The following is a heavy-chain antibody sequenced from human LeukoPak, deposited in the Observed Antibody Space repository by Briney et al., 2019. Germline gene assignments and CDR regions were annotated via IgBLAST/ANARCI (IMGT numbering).Heavy chain of an antibody. D-gene: IGHD3-3*01. J-gene: IGHJ6*03. CDR3: AREIPNYDFWSGYQHGYYYYMDV. V-gene: IGHV4-31*03. CDR1: GGSSSSGGDY. CDR2: IYYSGST. Sequence: PSQTLSLTCSVSGGSSSSGGDYGSWIRQHPGKGLEWIGYIYYSGSTYYNPSLKSRVTISVDTSKNQFSLKLSSVTAADTAVYYCAREIPNYDFWSGYQHGYYYYMDVWGKGTTVTVSS.